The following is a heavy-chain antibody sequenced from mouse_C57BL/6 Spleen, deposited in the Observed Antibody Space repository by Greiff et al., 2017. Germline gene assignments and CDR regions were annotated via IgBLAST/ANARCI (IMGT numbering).Heavy chain of an antibody. Sequence: QVQLQQSGPGLVQPSQSLSITCTVSGFSLTSYGVHWVRQSPGKGLEWLGVIWSGGSTDYNAAFISRLSISKDNSKSQVIFKMNSLQADDTAIYYCAREGDYDDWFAYWGQGTLVTVSA. J-gene: IGHJ3*01. V-gene: IGHV2-2*01. CDR1: GFSLTSYG. D-gene: IGHD2-4*01. CDR2: IWSGGST. CDR3: AREGDYDDWFAY.